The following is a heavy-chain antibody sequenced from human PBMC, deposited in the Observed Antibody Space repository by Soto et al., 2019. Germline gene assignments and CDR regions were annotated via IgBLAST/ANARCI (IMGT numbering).Heavy chain of an antibody. CDR2: ISYDGSNK. CDR1: GFTFSSYG. J-gene: IGHJ6*02. V-gene: IGHV3-30*18. CDR3: AKDHRSHPYYYYYGMDV. Sequence: GESLKISCAASGFTFSSYGMHWVRQAPGKGLEWVAVISYDGSNKYYADSVKGRFTISRDNSKNTLYLQMNSLRAEDTAVYYCAKDHRSHPYYYYYGMDVWGQGTTVTVSS.